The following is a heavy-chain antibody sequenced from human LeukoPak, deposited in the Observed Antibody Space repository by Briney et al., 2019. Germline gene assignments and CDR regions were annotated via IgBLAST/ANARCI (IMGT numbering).Heavy chain of an antibody. CDR1: GGSINSYY. V-gene: IGHV4-59*01. CDR3: ARDFYYDSSGPYYFDY. CDR2: IYYSGST. Sequence: SETLSLTCTVSGGSINSYYWSWIRQPPGKGLEWIGYIYYSGSTNYNPSLKSRVTISVDTSKNQFSLKLSSVTAADTAVYYCARDFYYDSSGPYYFDYWGQGTLVTVSS. D-gene: IGHD3-22*01. J-gene: IGHJ4*02.